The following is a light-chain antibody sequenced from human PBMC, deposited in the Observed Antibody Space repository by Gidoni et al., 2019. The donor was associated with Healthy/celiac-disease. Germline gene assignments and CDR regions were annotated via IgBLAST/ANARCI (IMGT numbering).Light chain of an antibody. CDR2: SNH. CDR3: AAWDDALTAVV. Sequence: QSRLTRPPSVSGTPGERVPIAWSGGTSNIGTNAGTWSRHLSGAAPHLPIYSNHLRALGAPARFSGSTPGTSASLTISGLQPEDEADYYCAAWDDALTAVVFGGGTKLTVL. V-gene: IGLV1-44*01. J-gene: IGLJ2*01. CDR1: TSNIGTNA.